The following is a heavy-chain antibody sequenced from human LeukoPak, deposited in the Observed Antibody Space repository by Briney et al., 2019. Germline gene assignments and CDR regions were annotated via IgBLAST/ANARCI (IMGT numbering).Heavy chain of an antibody. D-gene: IGHD3-22*01. CDR3: ARAIHYYDSSGYGDYFDY. Sequence: GRSPRLSCAASGFTFSSYAMHWVRQAPGKGLEWVAVISYDGSNKYYADSVKGRFTISRDNSKNTLYLQMNSLRAEDTAVYYCARAIHYYDSSGYGDYFDYWGQGTLVTVSS. CDR2: ISYDGSNK. V-gene: IGHV3-30*04. J-gene: IGHJ4*02. CDR1: GFTFSSYA.